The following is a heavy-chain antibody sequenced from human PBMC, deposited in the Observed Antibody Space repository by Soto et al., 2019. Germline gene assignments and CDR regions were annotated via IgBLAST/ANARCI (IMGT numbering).Heavy chain of an antibody. CDR2: IVVGSGNT. Sequence: SVKVSCKASGFTFTSSAVQWVRQARGQRLEWIGWIVVGSGNTNYAQKFQERVTITRDMSTSTAYMELSSLRSEDTAVYYCAAENPRGTAAARENWFDPWGQGTLVTVYS. D-gene: IGHD6-13*01. CDR3: AAENPRGTAAARENWFDP. V-gene: IGHV1-58*01. J-gene: IGHJ5*02. CDR1: GFTFTSSA.